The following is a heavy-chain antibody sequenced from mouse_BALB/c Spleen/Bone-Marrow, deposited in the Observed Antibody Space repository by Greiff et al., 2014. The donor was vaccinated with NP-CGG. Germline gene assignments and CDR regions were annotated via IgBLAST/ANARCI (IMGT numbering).Heavy chain of an antibody. D-gene: IGHD2-4*01. Sequence: VMLVESGPGLVAPSQSLSITCTVSGFSLTSYGVHWVRQPPGTGLEWLGVIWAGGSTNYNSALMSRLSISKDNSKSQVFLKMNSLQTDDTAMYYCAREGITTWYFDVWGAGTTVTVSS. CDR2: IWAGGST. J-gene: IGHJ1*01. CDR3: AREGITTWYFDV. CDR1: GFSLTSYG. V-gene: IGHV2-9*02.